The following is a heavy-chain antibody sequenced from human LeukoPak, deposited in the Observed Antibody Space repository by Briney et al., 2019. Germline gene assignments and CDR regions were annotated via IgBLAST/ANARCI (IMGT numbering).Heavy chain of an antibody. D-gene: IGHD1-26*01. CDR2: IYHSGST. V-gene: IGHV4-30-2*01. CDR1: GGSISSGGYS. CDR3: ARDGGVVGASDAFDI. Sequence: SETLSLTCAVSGGSISSGGYSWSWIRQPPGKGLEWIGYIYHSGSTYYNPSLRSRVTISVDRSKNQFSLKLSSVTAADTAVYYCARDGGVVGASDAFDIWGQGTMVTVSS. J-gene: IGHJ3*02.